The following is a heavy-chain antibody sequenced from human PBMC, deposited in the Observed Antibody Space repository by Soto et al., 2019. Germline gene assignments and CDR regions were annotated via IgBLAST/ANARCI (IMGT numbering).Heavy chain of an antibody. CDR3: ARDSRRYYNYGTDV. CDR2: ISAYNGNT. Sequence: GRVSCRASVYPFNDSVNSWLRQAPRHRLAWMGWISAYNGNTNYAQKLQGRVTMTTDTSTSTAYMELRSLRSDDTAWEDCARDSRRYYNYGTDVWGQGSTVTCSS. V-gene: IGHV1-18*01. CDR1: VYPFNDSV. J-gene: IGHJ6*02.